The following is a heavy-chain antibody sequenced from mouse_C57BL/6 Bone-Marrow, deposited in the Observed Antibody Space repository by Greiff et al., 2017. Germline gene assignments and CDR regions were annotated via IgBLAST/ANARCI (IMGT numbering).Heavy chain of an antibody. CDR3: TRVKIWYFDV. J-gene: IGHJ1*03. Sequence: EVKLVESGEGLVKPGGSLKLSCAASGFTFSSYAMSWVRQTPEKRLEWVAYISSGGDYIYYADTVKGRFTISRDNARDTLYLQMSSLKSEDTAMYYCTRVKIWYFDVWGTGTTVTVSS. CDR2: ISSGGDYI. V-gene: IGHV5-9-1*02. CDR1: GFTFSSYA.